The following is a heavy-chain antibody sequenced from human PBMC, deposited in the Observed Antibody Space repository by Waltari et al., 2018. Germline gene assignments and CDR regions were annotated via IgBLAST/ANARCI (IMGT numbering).Heavy chain of an antibody. CDR2: ISWDGGST. J-gene: IGHJ4*02. CDR1: GFTFDDYA. D-gene: IGHD6-19*01. CDR3: AKDMVLSVAGSGQIDY. V-gene: IGHV3-43D*04. Sequence: EVQLVESGGVVVQPGGSLRLSCAASGFTFDDYAMHWVRQAPGKGLEWVSLISWDGGSTYYADSVKGRFTISRDNSKNSLYLQMNSLRAEDTALYYCAKDMVLSVAGSGQIDYWGQGTLVTVSS.